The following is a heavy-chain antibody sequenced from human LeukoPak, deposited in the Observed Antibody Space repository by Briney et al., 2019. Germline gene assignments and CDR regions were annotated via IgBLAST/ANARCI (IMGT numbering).Heavy chain of an antibody. CDR3: AKNRAGDYADY. CDR1: GYTFTDYY. Sequence: ASVKVSSKTSGYTFTDYYVHWVRQAPGQGLEWMGRISPNSGGTNYAQKFRGRLTVTRDTSISTAYMELSSLRSDDTVVYYCAKNRAGDYADYGGQGTLVTVPS. D-gene: IGHD4-17*01. CDR2: ISPNSGGT. J-gene: IGHJ4*02. V-gene: IGHV1-2*05.